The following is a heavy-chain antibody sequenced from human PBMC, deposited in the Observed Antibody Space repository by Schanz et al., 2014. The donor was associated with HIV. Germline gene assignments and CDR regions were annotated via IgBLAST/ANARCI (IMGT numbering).Heavy chain of an antibody. J-gene: IGHJ5*02. CDR1: GYIFTIYS. D-gene: IGHD6-13*01. CDR2: INPSGGST. Sequence: VQLVQSGAEVKKPGASVKVSCKASGYIFTIYSLHWVRQAPGQGLEWMGMINPSGGSTRYAQKSQGRVTMTRDTSTSTAYMDLSSLRSEDTAVYYCARETAEYSRTPVSWFDPWGQGTLVTVSS. CDR3: ARETAEYSRTPVSWFDP. V-gene: IGHV1-46*01.